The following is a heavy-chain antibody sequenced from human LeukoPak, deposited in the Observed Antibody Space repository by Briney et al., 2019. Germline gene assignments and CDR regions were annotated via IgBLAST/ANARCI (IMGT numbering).Heavy chain of an antibody. Sequence: SETLSLTCTVSGGSVRNGNFYWNWIRQPPGKGLEWIGNIYYSGITNYNPSLKSRVTLSVDTSKTQFSLKLSSVTAADTAVYYCARDHSSRFDYWGQGTLVTVSS. D-gene: IGHD1-26*01. CDR1: GGSVRNGNFY. CDR2: IYYSGIT. V-gene: IGHV4-61*01. J-gene: IGHJ4*02. CDR3: ARDHSSRFDY.